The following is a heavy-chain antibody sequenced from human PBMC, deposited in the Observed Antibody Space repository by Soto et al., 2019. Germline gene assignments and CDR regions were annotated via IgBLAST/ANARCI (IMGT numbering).Heavy chain of an antibody. CDR1: GFSLTRGVG. CDR2: IYWDDDK. CDR3: AHWPLTPPGPHAP. D-gene: IGHD3-9*01. Sequence: SDPTLVNPTQTLTLTCTFSGFSLTRGVGVAWIRQPPGKALEWLALIYWDDDKRYSSSLKSRLTITKDTSKNQVVLIMTNMDPVDTATYYCAHWPLTPPGPHAPSGQGTLVTVSS. J-gene: IGHJ5*02. V-gene: IGHV2-5*02.